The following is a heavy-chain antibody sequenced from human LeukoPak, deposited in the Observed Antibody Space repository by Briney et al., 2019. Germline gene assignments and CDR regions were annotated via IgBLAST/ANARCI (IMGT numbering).Heavy chain of an antibody. J-gene: IGHJ4*02. Sequence: GGSLRLSCAASGFTFSSYGMHWVRQAPGKGLEWVAVIWYDGSNKYYADSVKGRFTISRDNSKNTLYLQMNSLRAEDTAVYYCARDLFRDIVATIPGYWGQGNLVTVSS. D-gene: IGHD5-12*01. V-gene: IGHV3-33*01. CDR3: ARDLFRDIVATIPGY. CDR1: GFTFSSYG. CDR2: IWYDGSNK.